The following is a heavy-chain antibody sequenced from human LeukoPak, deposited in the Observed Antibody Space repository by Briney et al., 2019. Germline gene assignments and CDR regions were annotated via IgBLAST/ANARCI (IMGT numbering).Heavy chain of an antibody. Sequence: PSETLSLTCTVSGDSISSYYWSWIQQPAGKGLEWIVRIYTSGGTNYNPSLKSRVTMSVDTSKNQFSLKLSFVTAADTAVYYCARAYCSGGSCYSGFDYWGQGTLVTVSS. J-gene: IGHJ4*02. V-gene: IGHV4-4*07. CDR1: GDSISSYY. CDR2: IYTSGGT. D-gene: IGHD2-15*01. CDR3: ARAYCSGGSCYSGFDY.